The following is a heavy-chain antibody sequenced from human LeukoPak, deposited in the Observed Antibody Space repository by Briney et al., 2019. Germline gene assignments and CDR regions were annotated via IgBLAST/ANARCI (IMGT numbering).Heavy chain of an antibody. V-gene: IGHV5-51*01. CDR2: IYPGDSDT. Sequence: GESLKISCKGSGYSFTSYWIGWVRQMPGKGLEWMGIIYPGDSDTRYSPSFQGQVTISADKSISTAYLQWSSLKASDTAMYYCARGGLGYYEEYYFDYWGQGTLVTVSS. J-gene: IGHJ4*02. CDR3: ARGGLGYYEEYYFDY. D-gene: IGHD3-3*01. CDR1: GYSFTSYW.